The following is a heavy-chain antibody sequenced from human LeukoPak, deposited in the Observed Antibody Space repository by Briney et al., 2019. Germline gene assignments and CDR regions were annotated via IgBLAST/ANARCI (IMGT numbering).Heavy chain of an antibody. J-gene: IGHJ6*03. CDR1: GFIFSSYW. V-gene: IGHV3-7*01. D-gene: IGHD2-21*02. Sequence: GGSLRLSCAASGFIFSSYWMTWVRQAPGKGLEWVANIKQDGSEKYYVDSVRGRFTISRDNAKNSLYLQMNSLRAEGTAMYYCARDPFSTATDYYYYYMDVWGKGTTVTVSS. CDR2: IKQDGSEK. CDR3: ARDPFSTATDYYYYYMDV.